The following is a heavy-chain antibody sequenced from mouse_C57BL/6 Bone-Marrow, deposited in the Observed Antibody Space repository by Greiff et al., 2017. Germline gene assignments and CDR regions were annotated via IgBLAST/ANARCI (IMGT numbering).Heavy chain of an antibody. J-gene: IGHJ3*01. CDR2: IYPRSGNT. CDR3: ARFPLYYGYDEGFAY. V-gene: IGHV1-81*01. D-gene: IGHD2-2*01. CDR1: GYTFTSYG. Sequence: QLQQSGAELARPGASVKLSCKASGYTFTSYGISWVKQRTGQGLEWIGEIYPRSGNTYYNEKFKGKATLTADKSSSTAYMELRSLTSEDSAVYFCARFPLYYGYDEGFAYWGQGTLVTVSA.